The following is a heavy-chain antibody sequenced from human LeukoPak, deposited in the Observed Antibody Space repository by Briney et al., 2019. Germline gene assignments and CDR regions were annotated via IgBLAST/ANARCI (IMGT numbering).Heavy chain of an antibody. Sequence: GESLKISCKDSGHTFASRWIGWVRQMPGKGLEWMGIIYPGDSDTRYSPSFEGHVTISADKSINSAYLQWSSLKASDTAIYYCARPSYGSGDYPELDYWGQGTLVTVSS. CDR1: GHTFASRW. J-gene: IGHJ4*02. CDR3: ARPSYGSGDYPELDY. V-gene: IGHV5-51*01. D-gene: IGHD3-10*01. CDR2: IYPGDSDT.